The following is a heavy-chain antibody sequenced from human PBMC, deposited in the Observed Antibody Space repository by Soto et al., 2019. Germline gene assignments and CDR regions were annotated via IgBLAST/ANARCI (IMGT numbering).Heavy chain of an antibody. J-gene: IGHJ4*02. CDR1: GFTFSSYG. Sequence: GGSLRLSCAASGFTFSSYGMHWVRQAPGKGLEWVAVISYDGSNKYYADSVKGRFTISRDNSKNTLYLQMNSLRAEDTAVYYCAKGLESYPDYWGQGTLVTVSS. D-gene: IGHD2-2*01. CDR3: AKGLESYPDY. V-gene: IGHV3-30*18. CDR2: ISYDGSNK.